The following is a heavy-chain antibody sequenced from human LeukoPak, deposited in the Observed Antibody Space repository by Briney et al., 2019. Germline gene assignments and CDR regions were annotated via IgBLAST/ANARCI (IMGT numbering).Heavy chain of an antibody. V-gene: IGHV1-69*01. D-gene: IGHD3-9*01. Sequence: SVKVSCKASGGTFSSYAISWVRQAPGQGLEWMGGIIPIFGTANYAQKFQGRVTITADESTSTAYMELSSLRSEDTAAYYCARENILTGHDAFDIWGQGTMVTVSS. CDR1: GGTFSSYA. CDR3: ARENILTGHDAFDI. J-gene: IGHJ3*02. CDR2: IIPIFGTA.